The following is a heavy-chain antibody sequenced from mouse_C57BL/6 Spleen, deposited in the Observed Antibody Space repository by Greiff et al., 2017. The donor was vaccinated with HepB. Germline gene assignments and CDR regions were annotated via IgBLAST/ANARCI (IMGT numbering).Heavy chain of an antibody. J-gene: IGHJ3*01. Sequence: EVQVVESGGGLVKPGGSLKLSCAASGFTFSSYAMSWVRQTPEKRLEWVATISDGGSYTYYPDNVKGRFTISRDNAKNNLYLQMSHLKSEDTAMYYCARDDDGGAYWGQGTLVTVSA. CDR2: ISDGGSYT. V-gene: IGHV5-4*01. CDR3: ARDDDGGAY. CDR1: GFTFSSYA. D-gene: IGHD2-3*01.